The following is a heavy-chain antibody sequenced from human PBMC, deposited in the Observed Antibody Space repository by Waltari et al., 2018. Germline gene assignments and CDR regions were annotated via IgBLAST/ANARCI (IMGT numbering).Heavy chain of an antibody. J-gene: IGHJ5*02. Sequence: QVQLVQSGAEVLKPGASVKLSCQASGYTFINYDINCVRQAAGQGLEWMGWVNPNSGATAYAQKFQGRISMTWDTFTSTAYMELSNLRSDDTAVLYCARGRDVFANFDYNWFDPWGQGTLVTVSS. CDR2: VNPNSGAT. CDR1: GYTFINYD. CDR3: ARGRDVFANFDYNWFDP. D-gene: IGHD3-3*01. V-gene: IGHV1-8*02.